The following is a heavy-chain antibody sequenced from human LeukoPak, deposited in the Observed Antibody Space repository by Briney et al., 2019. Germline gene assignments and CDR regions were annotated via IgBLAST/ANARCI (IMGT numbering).Heavy chain of an antibody. CDR3: ARRGRMVITEPWFDP. Sequence: PSETLSLTCAVYGGSFSGYYWSWIRQPPGKGLEWIGEINHSGSTNYNPSLKSRVTISVDTSKNQFSLKLSPVTAADTAVYYCARRGRMVITEPWFDPWGQGTLVTVSS. D-gene: IGHD3-22*01. CDR2: INHSGST. J-gene: IGHJ5*02. CDR1: GGSFSGYY. V-gene: IGHV4-34*01.